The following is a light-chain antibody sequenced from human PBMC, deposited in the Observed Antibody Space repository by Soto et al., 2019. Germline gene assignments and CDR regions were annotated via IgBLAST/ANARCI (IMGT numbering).Light chain of an antibody. J-gene: IGLJ1*01. Sequence: QSALTQPASVSGSPGQSITIYCTGSSSDIGGYKYVSWYQQHPGKAPKLMIYEVSNRPSGVSNRFSGSKSGNTASLTISGLQAEDEADYYCSSYTSSSTLVFGTGTKVTVL. CDR1: SSDIGGYKY. CDR3: SSYTSSSTLV. V-gene: IGLV2-14*01. CDR2: EVS.